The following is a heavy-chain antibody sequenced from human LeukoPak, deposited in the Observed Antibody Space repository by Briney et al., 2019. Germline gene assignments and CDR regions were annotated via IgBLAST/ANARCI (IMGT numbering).Heavy chain of an antibody. CDR1: GFTFSSYS. V-gene: IGHV3-48*02. CDR2: ISRSSNTI. CDR3: ARGIYCTSNSCFYYFDY. D-gene: IGHD2-2*01. Sequence: GGSLRLSYAASGFTFSSYSMNWVRQAPGKGLEWVSYISRSSNTIYYADSVKGRFTISRDNAKNSLYLQMNSLRDEDTAVYYCARGIYCTSNSCFYYFDYWGQGTLVTVSS. J-gene: IGHJ4*02.